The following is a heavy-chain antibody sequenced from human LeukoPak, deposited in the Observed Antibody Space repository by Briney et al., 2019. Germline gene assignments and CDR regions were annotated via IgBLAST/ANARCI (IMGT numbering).Heavy chain of an antibody. CDR1: GFTFSTYN. D-gene: IGHD2-21*02. V-gene: IGHV3-21*04. J-gene: IGHJ4*02. CDR3: AKDRLLNCRGDCYIFDY. Sequence: PGGSLRLSCEASGFTFSTYNMNWVRQAPGKRLEWVSSITSSSSYAFYADSVKGRFSISRDNSKNTLYLQVNGLRTEDTAVYYCAKDRLLNCRGDCYIFDYWGQGTVVTVSS. CDR2: ITSSSSYA.